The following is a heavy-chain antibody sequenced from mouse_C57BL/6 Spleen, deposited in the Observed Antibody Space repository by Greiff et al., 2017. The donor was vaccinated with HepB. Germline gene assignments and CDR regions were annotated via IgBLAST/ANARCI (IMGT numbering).Heavy chain of an antibody. J-gene: IGHJ1*03. D-gene: IGHD1-1*01. CDR3: ARGEVITTSGYFDV. Sequence: QVQLQQSGAELVRPGTSVKVSCKASGYAFTNYLIEWVKQRPGQGLEWIGVINPGSGGTNYNEKFKGKATLTADKSSSTAYMQLSSLTSEDSAVYFCARGEVITTSGYFDVWGTGTTVTVSS. CDR1: GYAFTNYL. CDR2: INPGSGGT. V-gene: IGHV1-54*01.